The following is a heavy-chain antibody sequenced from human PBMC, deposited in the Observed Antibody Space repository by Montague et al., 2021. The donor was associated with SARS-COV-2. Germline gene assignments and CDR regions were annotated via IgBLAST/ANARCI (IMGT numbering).Heavy chain of an antibody. D-gene: IGHD2-15*01. Sequence: SETLSLTCTVSGGSISSISNYWGWIRQSPGKGLEWIGSIHYNGRTFYNPSLKSRLTMSVDTSKNQFSLKLSSVTAADTAVFYCVRHRGYYQGISGVFDYWGQGTLVSGPS. J-gene: IGHJ4*02. CDR1: GGSISSISNY. CDR2: IHYNGRT. V-gene: IGHV4-39*01. CDR3: VRHRGYYQGISGVFDY.